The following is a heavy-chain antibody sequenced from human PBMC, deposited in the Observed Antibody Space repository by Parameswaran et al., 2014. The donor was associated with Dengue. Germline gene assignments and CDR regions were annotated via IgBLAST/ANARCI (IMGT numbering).Heavy chain of an antibody. Sequence: WIRQPPGKGPEWIGSRYHSGSTYYNPSLKSRVTISVDTSKNLFSLNLSSVTAADTAVYYCARTGDRGAFDIWGRGTLVTVSS. D-gene: IGHD7-27*01. CDR2: RYHSGST. CDR3: ARTGDRGAFDI. V-gene: IGHV4-38-2*01. J-gene: IGHJ3*02.